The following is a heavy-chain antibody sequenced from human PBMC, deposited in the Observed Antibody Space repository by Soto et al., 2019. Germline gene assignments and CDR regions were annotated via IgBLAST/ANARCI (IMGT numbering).Heavy chain of an antibody. CDR3: ARDPEKYSGSDLGIDY. D-gene: IGHD5-12*01. V-gene: IGHV3-11*06. CDR2: ISSSSSYT. CDR1: GFTFSDYY. J-gene: IGHJ4*02. Sequence: LRLSCAASGFTFSDYYMSWIRQAPGKGLEWVSYISSSSSYTNYADSVKGRFTISRDNAKNSLYLQMNSLRAEDTAVYYCARDPEKYSGSDLGIDYWGQGTLVTVSS.